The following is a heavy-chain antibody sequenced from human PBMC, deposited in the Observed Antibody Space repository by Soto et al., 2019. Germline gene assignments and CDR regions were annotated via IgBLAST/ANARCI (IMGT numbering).Heavy chain of an antibody. CDR2: ISSRSDI. D-gene: IGHD6-6*01. V-gene: IGHV3-21*01. CDR3: ARDSYYYDLDV. CDR1: GFTFSTYS. J-gene: IGHJ6*02. Sequence: GGSLRLSCVGTGFTFSTYSINWVRQAPGKGLEWVSSISSRSDIYYADSVKGRFTISRDNAKNSLYLQMNSLRDEDTAVYYCARDSYYYDLDVWGQGTTVTVSS.